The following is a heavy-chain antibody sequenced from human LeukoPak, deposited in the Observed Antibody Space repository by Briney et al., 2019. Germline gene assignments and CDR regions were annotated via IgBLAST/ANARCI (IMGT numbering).Heavy chain of an antibody. J-gene: IGHJ6*03. V-gene: IGHV3-21*01. CDR2: ISSSSLYI. Sequence: GRSLRLSCAASGFTFSSYAMHWVRQAPGEGLEWVSSISSSSLYIYYAESVKGRFIISRDNARNSLYLQMSSLRVEDTAIYYCARDPRYHLQQSSYYYYMDVWGKGTTVTVSS. D-gene: IGHD2-2*01. CDR3: ARDPRYHLQQSSYYYYMDV. CDR1: GFTFSSYA.